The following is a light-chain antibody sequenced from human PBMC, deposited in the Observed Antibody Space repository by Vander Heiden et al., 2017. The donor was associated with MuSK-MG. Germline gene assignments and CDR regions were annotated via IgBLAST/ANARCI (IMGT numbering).Light chain of an antibody. V-gene: IGKV3-20*01. CDR1: QSVSSSY. CDR3: QQDCSSPRT. CDR2: GAS. Sequence: EIVFTQSPCTLSLSPGERATLSSRASQSVSSSYLAWYQQKPGQAPRLLIYGASSRANGIPDRFSGSGSGTDFTLTISSLEPEDFAVYYCQQDCSSPRTFGPGTKVEIK. J-gene: IGKJ1*01.